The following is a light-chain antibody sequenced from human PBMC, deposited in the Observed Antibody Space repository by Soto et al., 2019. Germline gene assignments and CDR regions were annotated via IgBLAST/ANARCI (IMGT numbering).Light chain of an antibody. CDR3: SSYTSSSTLGVV. J-gene: IGLJ2*01. Sequence: QSVLTQPASVSGSPGQSITISCTGTNSDVVGYNYVSWYQQHPGKAPKLMIYDVSNRPSGVSNRFSGSKSGNTASLTISGLQAEDEADYYCSSYTSSSTLGVVFGGGTQLTVL. V-gene: IGLV2-14*01. CDR2: DVS. CDR1: NSDVVGYNY.